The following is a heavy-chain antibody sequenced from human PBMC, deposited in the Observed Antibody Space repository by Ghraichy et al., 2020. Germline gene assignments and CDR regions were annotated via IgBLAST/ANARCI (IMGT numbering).Heavy chain of an antibody. V-gene: IGHV3-30*18. Sequence: GGSLRLSCAASGFTFSSYGMHWVRQAPGKGLEWVAVISYDGSNKYYADSVKGRFTISRDNSKNTLYLQMNSLRAEDTAVYYCAKVRDGYNYGYYYMDVWGKGTTVTVSS. CDR2: ISYDGSNK. CDR3: AKVRDGYNYGYYYMDV. CDR1: GFTFSSYG. D-gene: IGHD5-24*01. J-gene: IGHJ6*03.